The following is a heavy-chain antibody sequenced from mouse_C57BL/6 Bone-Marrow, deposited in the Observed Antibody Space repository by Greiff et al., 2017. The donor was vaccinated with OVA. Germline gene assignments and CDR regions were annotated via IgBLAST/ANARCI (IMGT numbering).Heavy chain of an antibody. V-gene: IGHV1-72*01. CDR1: GYTFTSYW. CDR3: AREGVYGYGGDWYFDV. D-gene: IGHD2-2*01. CDR2: IDPNSGGT. J-gene: IGHJ1*03. Sequence: VQLQQPGAELVKPGASLKLSCKASGYTFTSYWMHWVKQRPGRGLEWIGRIDPNSGGTKYNEKFKGKATLSVDKPTSTAYMQLSSLTSEDTAVYYCAREGVYGYGGDWYFDVWGTGTTVTVSS.